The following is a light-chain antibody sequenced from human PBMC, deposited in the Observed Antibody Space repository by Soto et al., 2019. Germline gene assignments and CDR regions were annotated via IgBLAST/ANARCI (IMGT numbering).Light chain of an antibody. CDR1: QSISSS. J-gene: IGKJ4*01. CDR2: AAS. CDR3: QQSYSRPLT. Sequence: DIQMTQSPSSLSASVGDRVTITCRASQSISSSLNWYQQKPGKAPKLLIYAASSLQSGVPSRFSGSGSGTDFTLTISSLQPEDVATYYCQQSYSRPLTFGGGNKVEI. V-gene: IGKV1-39*01.